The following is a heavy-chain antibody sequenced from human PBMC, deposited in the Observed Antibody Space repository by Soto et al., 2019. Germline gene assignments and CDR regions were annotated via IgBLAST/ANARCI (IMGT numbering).Heavy chain of an antibody. CDR1: GYTLTELS. CDR3: ATVARGDNPDWFDP. D-gene: IGHD3-16*01. CDR2: FDPEDGET. V-gene: IGHV1-24*01. Sequence: ASVKVSCKVSGYTLTELSMHWVRQAPGKGLEWMGGFDPEDGETIYAQKFQGRVTMTEDTSTDTAYMELSSLRSEDTAVYYCATVARGDNPDWFDPWGQGTLVTV. J-gene: IGHJ5*02.